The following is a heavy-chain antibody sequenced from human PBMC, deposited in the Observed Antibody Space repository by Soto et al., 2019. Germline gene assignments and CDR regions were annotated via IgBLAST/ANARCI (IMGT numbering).Heavy chain of an antibody. J-gene: IGHJ4*02. Sequence: SETLSLTCAVSGYSISRGYYWAWIRQPPGNGLEYIGSLYHSGGTFYNPSLKSRLTLLRDTSRSQFSLQLSAVTAADTAVYYCAGTASYRSGLDYWGRGTLVTVSS. CDR2: LYHSGGT. CDR1: GYSISRGYY. D-gene: IGHD6-19*01. CDR3: AGTASYRSGLDY. V-gene: IGHV4-38-2*01.